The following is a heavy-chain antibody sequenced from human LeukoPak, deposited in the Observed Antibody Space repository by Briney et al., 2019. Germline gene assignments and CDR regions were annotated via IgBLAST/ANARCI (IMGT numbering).Heavy chain of an antibody. Sequence: GGSLRLSCVASGFTFRTYWMRWVRQAPGKGLEWVANIKQDGSEKYYVDSVKGRFTISRDNAKNSMDLQMNSLRVEDTAVYYCAKYTLGYCSGGSCSQPSPFDNWGQGTLVTVST. J-gene: IGHJ4*02. CDR3: AKYTLGYCSGGSCSQPSPFDN. CDR1: GFTFRTYW. CDR2: IKQDGSEK. D-gene: IGHD2-15*01. V-gene: IGHV3-7*01.